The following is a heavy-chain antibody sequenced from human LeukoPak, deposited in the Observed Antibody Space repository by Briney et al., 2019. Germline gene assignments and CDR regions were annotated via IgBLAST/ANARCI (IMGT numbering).Heavy chain of an antibody. CDR1: GYTFTGYY. CDR3: ARASTAAAGGTNWFDP. Sequence: ASVKVSCKASGYTFTGYYMHWVRQAPGQGLEWMGWINPNSGGTNYAQKFQGWVTMTRDTSISTAYMELSRLRSDDTAVYYCARASTAAAGGTNWFDPWGQGTLVTVSS. CDR2: INPNSGGT. J-gene: IGHJ5*02. D-gene: IGHD6-13*01. V-gene: IGHV1-2*04.